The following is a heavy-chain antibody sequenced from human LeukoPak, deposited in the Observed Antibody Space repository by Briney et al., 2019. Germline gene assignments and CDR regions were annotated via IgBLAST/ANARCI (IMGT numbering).Heavy chain of an antibody. CDR2: ISSDGGST. V-gene: IGHV3-64*01. Sequence: GGSLRLSCAASGFTFSSYAMHWVRQAPGKGLEYVSAISSDGGSTYYANSVKGRFTISRDNSKNTLYLQMGSLRAEDMAVYYCARGAPSGLLWFGEFFDYRGQGTLVTVSS. CDR1: GFTFSSYA. J-gene: IGHJ4*02. D-gene: IGHD3-10*01. CDR3: ARGAPSGLLWFGEFFDY.